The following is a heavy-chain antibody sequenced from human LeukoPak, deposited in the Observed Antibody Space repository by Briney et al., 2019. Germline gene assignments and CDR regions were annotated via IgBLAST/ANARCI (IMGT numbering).Heavy chain of an antibody. Sequence: GGSLRLSCAASGFTFSTYAMTWVRQAPGKGLEWVSGISAGGDRTYYADSVKGRFTISRDNSKNTLYLQMNSLRAEATAEYYCARSTVGTSCCTAVDYWGQGTLVTVSS. D-gene: IGHD1-26*01. J-gene: IGHJ4*02. V-gene: IGHV3-23*01. CDR1: GFTFSTYA. CDR2: ISAGGDRT. CDR3: ARSTVGTSCCTAVDY.